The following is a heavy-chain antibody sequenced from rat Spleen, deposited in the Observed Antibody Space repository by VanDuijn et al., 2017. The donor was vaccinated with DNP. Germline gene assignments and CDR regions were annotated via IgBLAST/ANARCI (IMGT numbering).Heavy chain of an antibody. CDR2: ISYSGRT. Sequence: EVQLQESGPGLVKPSQSLSLTCSVTGYSITSHYWGWIRKFPGNKMEWIGHISYSGRTTYNPSLKSRISITRDTSKNQFFLHLNSVTTEDTATYYCARWSDYFDYWGQGVMVTVSS. CDR3: ARWSDYFDY. J-gene: IGHJ2*01. CDR1: GYSITSHY. V-gene: IGHV3-1*01.